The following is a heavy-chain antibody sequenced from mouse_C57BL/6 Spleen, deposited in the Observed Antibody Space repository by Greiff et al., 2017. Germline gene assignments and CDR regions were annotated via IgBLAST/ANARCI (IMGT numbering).Heavy chain of an antibody. CDR3: ARKGDYYGSSWYFDV. J-gene: IGHJ1*03. Sequence: EVQLQESGPELVKPGASVKIPCKASGYTFTDYNMDWVKQSHGKSLEWIGDINPNNGGTIYNQKFKGKATLTVDKSSSTAYMELRSLTSEDTAVYYCARKGDYYGSSWYFDVWGTGTTVTVSS. V-gene: IGHV1-18*01. D-gene: IGHD1-1*01. CDR2: INPNNGGT. CDR1: GYTFTDYN.